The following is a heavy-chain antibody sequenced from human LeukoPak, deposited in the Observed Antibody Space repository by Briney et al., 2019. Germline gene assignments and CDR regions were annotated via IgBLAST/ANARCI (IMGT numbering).Heavy chain of an antibody. CDR3: ARGPNSNWSGLDF. Sequence: GGSLRLSCAASGFTFSSYSMNWVRQAPGKGLEWVSSISSSSSYIYYADSVKGRFTISRDNAKNTLHLQVNNLRAEDTAVYYCARGPNSNWSGLDFWGQGTLLTVSS. D-gene: IGHD6-6*01. V-gene: IGHV3-21*01. CDR2: ISSSSSYI. CDR1: GFTFSSYS. J-gene: IGHJ4*02.